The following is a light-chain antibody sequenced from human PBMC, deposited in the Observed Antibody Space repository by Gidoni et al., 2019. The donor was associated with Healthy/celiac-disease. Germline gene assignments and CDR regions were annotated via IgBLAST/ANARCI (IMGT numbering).Light chain of an antibody. Sequence: DIVMTQSPLSLPVTPGEPASISCRSSQCLLHSNGYNHLDWYLQKPGQSPQRLTYLGSTRASGVPDRFSGSGSGTDFTLKISRVEAEDVGVYYCMQALQTLRTFGQGTKVEIK. CDR1: QCLLHSNGYNH. CDR2: LGS. J-gene: IGKJ1*01. V-gene: IGKV2-28*01. CDR3: MQALQTLRT.